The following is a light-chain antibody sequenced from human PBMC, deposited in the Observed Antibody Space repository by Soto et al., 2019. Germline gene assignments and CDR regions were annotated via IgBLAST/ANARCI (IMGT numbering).Light chain of an antibody. CDR1: QSISSW. V-gene: IGKV1-12*01. CDR3: QQANSFPFI. J-gene: IGKJ2*01. CDR2: GAS. Sequence: DIQMTQSPSTLSASVGDRVTLTCRASQSISSWLAWYQQKPGKAPKLLIYGASNLQSGVPSRFSGRGSGTDFTLTISSLQPEDFGTYYCQQANSFPFIVAQGTKVDIK.